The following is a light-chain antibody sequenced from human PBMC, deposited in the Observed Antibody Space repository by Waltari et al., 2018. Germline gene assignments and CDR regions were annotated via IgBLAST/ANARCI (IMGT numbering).Light chain of an antibody. Sequence: DIQMTQDPSSLSVSIGDRATITCRASQSTGRYLSWYQQKSGRAPKLLISFASSLESGVPSRFSGTGSGTDFTLTINSLQPEDIGTYYCQQASRGPLTFGQGT. V-gene: IGKV1-39*01. CDR3: QQASRGPLT. CDR1: QSTGRY. J-gene: IGKJ1*01. CDR2: FAS.